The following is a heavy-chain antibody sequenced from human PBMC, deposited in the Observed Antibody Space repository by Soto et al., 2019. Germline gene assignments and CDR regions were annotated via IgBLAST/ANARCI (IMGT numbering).Heavy chain of an antibody. CDR2: ISPSSSTI. CDR3: ARERGYSSSWYGRRDWFDP. Sequence: GGSLRLSCAASGFTFSSYNMNWVRQGPGKGLEWVSYISPSSSTIYYADSVRGRFSISRDNSKNTLYLQMNSLRAEDTAVYYCARERGYSSSWYGRRDWFDPWGQGTLVTVSS. D-gene: IGHD6-13*01. J-gene: IGHJ5*02. CDR1: GFTFSSYN. V-gene: IGHV3-48*01.